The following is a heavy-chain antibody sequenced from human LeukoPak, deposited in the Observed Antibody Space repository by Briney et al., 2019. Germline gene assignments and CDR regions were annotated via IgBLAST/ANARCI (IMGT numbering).Heavy chain of an antibody. CDR2: ISAYNGNT. D-gene: IGHD1-1*01. CDR3: ARVGGYNWNDVVRFDL. V-gene: IGHV1-18*01. Sequence: GASVKVSCKASGYTFTSYGISWVRQAPGQGLEWMGWISAYNGNTNYAQKLQGRVTMTTDTSTSTAYMELRSLRSDDTAVYYCARVGGYNWNDVVRFDLWGRGTLVTVSS. J-gene: IGHJ2*01. CDR1: GYTFTSYG.